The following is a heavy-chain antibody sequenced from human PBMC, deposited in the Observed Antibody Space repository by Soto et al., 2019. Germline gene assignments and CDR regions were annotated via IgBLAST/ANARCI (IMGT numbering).Heavy chain of an antibody. CDR3: ARARYYYNSSGYYPNWFDP. D-gene: IGHD3-22*01. CDR1: GGTFSSYA. CDR2: IIPIFGTA. Sequence: ASVKVSCKASGGTFSSYAISWVRQAPGQGLEWMGGIIPIFGTANYAQKFQGRVTITADKSTSTAYMELSSLRSEDTAVYYCARARYYYNSSGYYPNWFDPWGQGTLVTVSS. J-gene: IGHJ5*02. V-gene: IGHV1-69*06.